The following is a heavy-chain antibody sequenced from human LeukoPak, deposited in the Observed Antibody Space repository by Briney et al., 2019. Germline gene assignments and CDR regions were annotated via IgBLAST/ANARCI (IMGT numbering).Heavy chain of an antibody. J-gene: IGHJ4*02. V-gene: IGHV4-61*02. CDR1: GGSISSGSYY. CDR3: ARFYDY. Sequence: SQTLSLTCTFSGGSISSGSYYWSWIRQPAGKGLEWIGRIYTSGSTNYNPSLKSRVTISVDTSKNQFSLKLSSVTAADTAVYYCARFYDYWGQGTLVTVSS. CDR2: IYTSGST.